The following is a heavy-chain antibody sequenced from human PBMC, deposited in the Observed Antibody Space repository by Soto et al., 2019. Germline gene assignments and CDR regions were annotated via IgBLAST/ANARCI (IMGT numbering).Heavy chain of an antibody. V-gene: IGHV3-66*03. CDR3: ERGKYYYVSSGYASLEHH. CDR1: GFTVSSNY. Sequence: PGGSLRLSCAASGFTVSSNYMSWVRQAPGKGLEWVSVIYSCGSTYYADSVKGRFTISRDNSKNTLYLQMNSLRAEDTAVYYCERGKYYYVSSGYASLEHHWGQATLVTVAS. CDR2: IYSCGST. D-gene: IGHD3-22*01. J-gene: IGHJ5*02.